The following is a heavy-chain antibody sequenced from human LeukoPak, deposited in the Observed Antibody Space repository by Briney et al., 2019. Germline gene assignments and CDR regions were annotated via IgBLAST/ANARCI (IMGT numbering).Heavy chain of an antibody. J-gene: IGHJ4*02. Sequence: SQTLSLTCAISGDSVSNNIATWNWVRQSPSRGLEWLGRTYYRSRWGNDYAISVKSRITINPDTSRNQFSLQLNSVTPEDTAVYYCARGTRSAFDSWGQGTLVTVPS. CDR3: ARGTRSAFDS. V-gene: IGHV6-1*01. CDR1: GDSVSNNIAT. CDR2: TYYRSRWGN. D-gene: IGHD2-2*01.